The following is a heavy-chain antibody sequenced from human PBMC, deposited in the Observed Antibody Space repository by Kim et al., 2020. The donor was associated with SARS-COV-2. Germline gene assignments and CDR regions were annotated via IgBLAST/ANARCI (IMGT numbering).Heavy chain of an antibody. V-gene: IGHV3-66*01. CDR3: ARWSGTYYDY. Sequence: GGSLRLSCAASGFTVSNNYMSWVRQTPGKGLEWVSIIYYDGTTYYTDSVKDRFTISRDNSKNTLYLQMNSLRAEDTSVYYCARWSGTYYDYWGQGTLVTVSS. J-gene: IGHJ4*02. D-gene: IGHD3-3*01. CDR2: IYYDGTT. CDR1: GFTVSNNY.